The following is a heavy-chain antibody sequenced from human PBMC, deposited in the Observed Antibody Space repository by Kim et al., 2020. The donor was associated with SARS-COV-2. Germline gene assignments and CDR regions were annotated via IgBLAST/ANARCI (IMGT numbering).Heavy chain of an antibody. V-gene: IGHV4-59*01. Sequence: TPTPKGRVPIPVDTSKNQFSLRLSSVTAADTAVYYCARELYSSSENWFDPWGQGTLVTVSS. J-gene: IGHJ5*02. CDR3: ARELYSSSENWFDP. D-gene: IGHD6-6*01.